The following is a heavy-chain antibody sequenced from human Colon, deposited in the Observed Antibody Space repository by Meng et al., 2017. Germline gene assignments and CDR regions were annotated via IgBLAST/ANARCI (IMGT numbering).Heavy chain of an antibody. Sequence: QPQPQESGPGLVKPSEALFLTCSVSGGSISTSGYYWGWIRQPPGKGLEWIGSIGHSGFTYYTPSLKSRVTVSIDTSRNQFSLWLTSVTAADTAVYYCVRSSGWVKTGFDPWGQGTLVTVSS. CDR2: IGHSGFT. CDR1: GGSISTSGYY. J-gene: IGHJ5*02. CDR3: VRSSGWVKTGFDP. D-gene: IGHD6-19*01. V-gene: IGHV4-39*01.